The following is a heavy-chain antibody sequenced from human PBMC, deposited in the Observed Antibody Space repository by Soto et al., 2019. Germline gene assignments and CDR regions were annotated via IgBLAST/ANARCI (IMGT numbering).Heavy chain of an antibody. CDR2: IYPGDSDT. CDR1: VYSFTSYW. J-gene: IGHJ4*02. V-gene: IGHV5-51*01. Sequence: PGESLKISCKGSVYSFTSYWIGWVRQMPGKGLEWMGIIYPGDSDTRYSPSFQGQVTISADKSISTAYLQWSSLKASDTAMYYCARLRPHEKARDYVGYWGQGTLVTVSS. CDR3: ARLRPHEKARDYVGY.